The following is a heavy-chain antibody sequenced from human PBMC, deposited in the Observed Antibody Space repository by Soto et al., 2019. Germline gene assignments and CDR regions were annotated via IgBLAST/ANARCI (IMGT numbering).Heavy chain of an antibody. Sequence: SETLSLTCIVSGGSINSSSYFWGWVRQPPGKGLEWIGSIYYSGSTYYNPSLRSRVTISVDTSKNQCSLKLSSVTAADTAVFYCARHYSSGSRNWFDPWGQGTLVTVSS. J-gene: IGHJ5*02. CDR3: ARHYSSGSRNWFDP. D-gene: IGHD6-19*01. V-gene: IGHV4-39*01. CDR1: GGSINSSSYF. CDR2: IYYSGST.